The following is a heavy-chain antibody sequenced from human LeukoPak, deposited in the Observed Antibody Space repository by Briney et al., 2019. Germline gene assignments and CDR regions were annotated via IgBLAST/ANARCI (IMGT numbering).Heavy chain of an antibody. V-gene: IGHV4-30-2*01. CDR1: GGSISSGGYY. J-gene: IGHJ4*02. D-gene: IGHD5-18*01. CDR2: INHSGST. Sequence: PSQTLSLTCTVSGGSISSGGYYWSWIRQPPGKGLEWIGEINHSGSTNYNPSLKSRVTISVDTSKNQFSLKLSSVTAADTAVYYCARGAKYSYAHLGDYWGQGTLVTVSS. CDR3: ARGAKYSYAHLGDY.